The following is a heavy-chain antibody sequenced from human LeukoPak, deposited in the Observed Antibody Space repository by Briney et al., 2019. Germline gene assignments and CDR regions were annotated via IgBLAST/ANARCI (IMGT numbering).Heavy chain of an antibody. J-gene: IGHJ4*02. CDR3: ARGCGSTSCYLLDY. Sequence: GASVKVSCKPSGYTFTSYSIGWVRQAPGQGLEWMGWISGYNANTDYAQKLQDRVTMTTDTSTSTAYMELRSLTSDDTAVYYCARGCGSTSCYLLDYWGQGTLVTVSS. CDR2: ISGYNANT. D-gene: IGHD2-2*01. CDR1: GYTFTSYS. V-gene: IGHV1-18*01.